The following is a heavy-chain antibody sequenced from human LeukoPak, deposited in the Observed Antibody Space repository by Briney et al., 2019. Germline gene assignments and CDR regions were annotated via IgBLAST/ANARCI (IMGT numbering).Heavy chain of an antibody. CDR1: GFTFSSYA. V-gene: IGHV3-7*01. CDR2: IKQDGSEK. D-gene: IGHD3-10*01. J-gene: IGHJ4*02. CDR3: ARDTYRVASDY. Sequence: PGGSLRLSCAASGFTFSSYAMSWVRQAPGKGLEWVANIKQDGSEKYYVDSVKGRFTISRDNAKNSLYLQMNSLRAEDTAVYYCARDTYRVASDYWGQGTLVTVSS.